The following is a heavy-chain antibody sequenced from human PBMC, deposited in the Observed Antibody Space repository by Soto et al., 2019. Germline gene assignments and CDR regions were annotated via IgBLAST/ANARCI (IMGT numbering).Heavy chain of an antibody. D-gene: IGHD3-22*01. V-gene: IGHV3-9*01. J-gene: IGHJ3*02. CDR2: LSWNSGFS. Sequence: GGTLRLSCCGSGFSFDDYTMHWVRQAPGKGPEWVASLSWNSGFSGYADSVKGRFTISRDNAQSSVHLQMNNLRTEDTALYYCAKGRGTIVVTDAYDIWGQGTMVTVSS. CDR1: GFSFDDYT. CDR3: AKGRGTIVVTDAYDI.